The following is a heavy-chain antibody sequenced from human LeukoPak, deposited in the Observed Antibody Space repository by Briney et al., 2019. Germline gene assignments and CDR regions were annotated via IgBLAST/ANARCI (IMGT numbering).Heavy chain of an antibody. Sequence: SETLSLTCTVSGGSDSSYYRSWMRQSPGKGLEWIGYVYYSGSTNYNPALKSRVTISLDTSENQFSLKLSSVTAADAAVYYCAREANSPTARYWYFDLWGRGTQVTVSS. V-gene: IGHV4-59*02. CDR2: VYYSGST. CDR3: AREANSPTARYWYFDL. CDR1: GGSDSSYY. J-gene: IGHJ2*01. D-gene: IGHD2-21*01.